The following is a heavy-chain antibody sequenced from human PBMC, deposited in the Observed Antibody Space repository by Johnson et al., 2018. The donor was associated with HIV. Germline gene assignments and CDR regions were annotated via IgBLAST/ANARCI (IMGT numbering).Heavy chain of an antibody. CDR1: GFTFSSYW. CDR2: IRYDGSNK. J-gene: IGHJ3*02. CDR3: AKDIGDGYNRWGAFDI. D-gene: IGHD5-24*01. Sequence: QVQLVESGGGLVQPGGSLRLSCAASGFTFSSYWMSWVRQAPGKGLEWVAFIRYDGSNKYYADSVKGRFTISRDNSKNTLYLQMNSLRAEDTAVYYCAKDIGDGYNRWGAFDIWGQGTMVTVSS. V-gene: IGHV3-30*02.